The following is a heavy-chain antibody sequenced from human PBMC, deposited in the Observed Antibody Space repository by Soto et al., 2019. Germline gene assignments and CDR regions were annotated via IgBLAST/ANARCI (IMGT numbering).Heavy chain of an antibody. CDR3: ARAPQSGGATGSY. Sequence: QVQLVQSGAEVKKPGSSVKVSCKASGGTFSSYTISWVRQAPGQGLEWMGRIIPILGIANYAQKFQGRVTITADKATSPAYMELSSLRSEDTAVYYCARAPQSGGATGSYWGQGTLVTVSS. CDR2: IIPILGIA. V-gene: IGHV1-69*02. J-gene: IGHJ4*02. CDR1: GGTFSSYT. D-gene: IGHD2-21*01.